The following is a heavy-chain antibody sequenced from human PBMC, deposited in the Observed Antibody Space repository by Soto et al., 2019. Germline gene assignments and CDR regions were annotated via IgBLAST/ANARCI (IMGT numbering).Heavy chain of an antibody. J-gene: IGHJ4*02. CDR3: TRLISAAQDY. CDR1: GFVFKDSS. D-gene: IGHD3-10*01. V-gene: IGHV3-73*01. CDR2: IRDRAYNYAT. Sequence: EVLLVESGGGVVQPGGSLKLSCVASGFVFKDSSIHWVRQASGKGLEWVGRIRDRAYNYATAYTASVKGRFTVSRDDSNNTAYLQMDSLKTEDTAIYYCTRLISAAQDYWGQGTLVTVSS.